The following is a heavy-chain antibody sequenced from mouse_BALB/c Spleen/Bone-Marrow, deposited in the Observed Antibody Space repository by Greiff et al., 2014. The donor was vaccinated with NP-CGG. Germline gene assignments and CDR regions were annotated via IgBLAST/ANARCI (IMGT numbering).Heavy chain of an antibody. J-gene: IGHJ3*01. V-gene: IGHV5-6-5*01. CDR1: GFTFSSYA. Sequence: EVKLVESGGGLVKPGGSLKLSCAASGFTFSSYAMSWVRQTPEKRLEWVASISSGGNTYYPDSMKGRFTISRDNARNILYLQMSSLRSEDTAMYYCARGGELRPWFAYWGQGTLSLSLQ. CDR2: ISSGGNT. D-gene: IGHD2-4*01. CDR3: ARGGELRPWFAY.